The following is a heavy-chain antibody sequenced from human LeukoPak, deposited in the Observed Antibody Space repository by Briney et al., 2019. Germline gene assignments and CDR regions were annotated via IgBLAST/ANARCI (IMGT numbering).Heavy chain of an antibody. Sequence: SSVTVSCKASGGTFSSYAISWVRQAPGQGLEWMGVIIPIFGTANYAQKFQGRVTITADESTSTAYMELSSMRSEDTAVYYCARDKFGEAGSNPYFDYWGQGTLVTVSS. V-gene: IGHV1-69*01. CDR3: ARDKFGEAGSNPYFDY. J-gene: IGHJ4*02. CDR1: GGTFSSYA. CDR2: IIPIFGTA. D-gene: IGHD6-13*01.